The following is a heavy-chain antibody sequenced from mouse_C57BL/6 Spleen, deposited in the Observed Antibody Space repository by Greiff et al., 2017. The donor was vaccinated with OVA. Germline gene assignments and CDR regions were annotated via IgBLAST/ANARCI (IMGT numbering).Heavy chain of an antibody. Sequence: VQLQQSGAELVKPGASVKMSCKASGYTFTSYWITWVKQRPGQGLEWIGDIYPGSGSTNYNEKFKSKATLTVDTSSSTAYMQLSSLTSEDSAVYYCALITTVVAKGFAYWGQGTLVTVSA. CDR3: ALITTVVAKGFAY. V-gene: IGHV1-55*01. CDR1: GYTFTSYW. CDR2: IYPGSGST. D-gene: IGHD1-1*01. J-gene: IGHJ3*01.